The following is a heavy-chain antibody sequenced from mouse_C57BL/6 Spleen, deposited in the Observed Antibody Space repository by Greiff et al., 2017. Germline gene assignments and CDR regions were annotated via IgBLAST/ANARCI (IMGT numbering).Heavy chain of an antibody. CDR2: IDPSDSYT. CDR3: ASGESNYVRDVDV. CDR1: GYTFTSYW. Sequence: QVQLQQPGAELVMPGASVKLSCKASGYTFTSYWMHWVKQRPGQGLEWIGEIDPSDSYTNYNQKFKGKSTLTVDKSSSTAYMQLSSLTSEDSAVEYCASGESNYVRDVDVWGTGTTVTVSS. J-gene: IGHJ1*03. D-gene: IGHD2-5*01. V-gene: IGHV1-69*01.